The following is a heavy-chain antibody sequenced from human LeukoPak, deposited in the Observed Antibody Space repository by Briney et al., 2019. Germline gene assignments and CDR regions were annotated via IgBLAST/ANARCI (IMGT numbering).Heavy chain of an antibody. CDR3: ARVGRSGSPGAFDI. Sequence: ASVKVSCRASGYTFHTYDITWVRQAPGQGLEWMGWIRSQNGATNYAQKLQGRVTMTTDASTNTVHMELRSLRSDDTAVYYCARVGRSGSPGAFDIWGQGTMVIVSA. V-gene: IGHV1-18*01. J-gene: IGHJ3*02. CDR1: GYTFHTYD. D-gene: IGHD1-26*01. CDR2: IRSQNGAT.